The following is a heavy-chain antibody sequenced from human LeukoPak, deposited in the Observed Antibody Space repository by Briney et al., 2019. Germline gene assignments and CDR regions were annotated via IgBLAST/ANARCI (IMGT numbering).Heavy chain of an antibody. CDR2: INQSGRI. V-gene: IGHV4-34*01. CDR1: SGSFSGYN. Sequence: SETLSLTCAVYSGSFSGYNWNWIRQSPGKGLEWIGEINQSGRINYNPSLKSRVTISVDTSKNQFSLKLNSVTATDTAVYYCARHYGPWGQGTLVTVSS. J-gene: IGHJ4*02. D-gene: IGHD3-16*01. CDR3: ARHYGP.